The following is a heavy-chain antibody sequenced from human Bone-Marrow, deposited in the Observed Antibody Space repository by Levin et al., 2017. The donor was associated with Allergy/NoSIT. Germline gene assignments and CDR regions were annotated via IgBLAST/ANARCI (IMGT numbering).Heavy chain of an antibody. D-gene: IGHD6-19*01. CDR3: ARHATTSPRTYSSGPSYFDY. V-gene: IGHV5-10-1*01. Sequence: PGGSLRLSCKGSGSSFTSYWISWVRQMPGKGLEWMGRIDPSDSYTNYCPSFQGHVTISADKSISTAYLQWSSLKASDTAMYYCARHATTSPRTYSSGPSYFDYWGQGTLVTVSS. CDR2: IDPSDSYT. J-gene: IGHJ4*02. CDR1: GSSFTSYW.